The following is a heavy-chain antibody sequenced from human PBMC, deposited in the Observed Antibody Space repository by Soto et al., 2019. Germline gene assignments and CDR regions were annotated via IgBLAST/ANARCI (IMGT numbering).Heavy chain of an antibody. Sequence: QVQLVQSGAEVKKPGSSVKVSCKASGGSFTNFAISWVRQAPGQGLEWMGGIIPVFGTTKYAERFKDRVTMTANESTNPAYLDLSSLRSEDTAMYYCAKDRGTIFGVVNVAFDIWGQGTMGTVSS. V-gene: IGHV1-69*01. CDR3: AKDRGTIFGVVNVAFDI. J-gene: IGHJ3*02. CDR2: IIPVFGTT. D-gene: IGHD3-3*01. CDR1: GGSFTNFA.